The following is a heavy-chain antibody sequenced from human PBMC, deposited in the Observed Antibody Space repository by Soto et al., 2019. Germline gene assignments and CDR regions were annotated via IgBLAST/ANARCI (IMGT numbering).Heavy chain of an antibody. J-gene: IGHJ4*02. V-gene: IGHV3-30-3*01. Sequence: QVQLWGPGGGGFKLGRPLRLSCAAPGLTLSSLARHGVRQAQGKGLGWVAVISYDGSNKYYADSVKGRFTISRDNSKNTLYLQMNSLRAEDTAVYYCATTHSGYDYDYFDYWGQGTLVTVSS. CDR3: ATTHSGYDYDYFDY. CDR1: GLTLSSLA. CDR2: ISYDGSNK. D-gene: IGHD5-12*01.